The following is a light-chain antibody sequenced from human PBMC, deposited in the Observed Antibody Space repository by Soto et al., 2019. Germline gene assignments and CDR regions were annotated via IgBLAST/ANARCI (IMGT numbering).Light chain of an antibody. CDR3: QQYNKWPRT. CDR2: GAS. J-gene: IGKJ2*01. Sequence: EIVMAQSPATLSVSPGERATPSCRASQSISSDVAWYQHKPGQAPRLLIYGASTTATGIPARFSGSGSGTEFTLTISSLQSEDFAVYNCQQYNKWPRTFGQGTKVDIK. V-gene: IGKV3-15*01. CDR1: QSISSD.